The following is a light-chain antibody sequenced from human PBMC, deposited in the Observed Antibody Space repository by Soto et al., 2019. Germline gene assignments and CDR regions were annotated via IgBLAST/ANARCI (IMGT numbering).Light chain of an antibody. J-gene: IGKJ1*01. CDR3: QESYSSPPQWT. CDR2: AAS. Sequence: DIQMTQSPSTLSASVGDRVTITCRASQSISNYLNWYQHKPGKAPKLLIYAASTLQGGVPSRFSGSGSQRDFTLTISNLQPEDFATYYCQESYSSPPQWTFGQGTKVDI. V-gene: IGKV1-39*01. CDR1: QSISNY.